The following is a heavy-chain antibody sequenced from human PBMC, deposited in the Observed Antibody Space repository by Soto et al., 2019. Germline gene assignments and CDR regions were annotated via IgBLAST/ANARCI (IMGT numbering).Heavy chain of an antibody. Sequence: PWESLKISCAASGFTFSGSAMHWFRQASGKGLEWVGRIRTKANNYATAYAVSVKGRFTISRDDSRNTAYLQMNSLKTEDTAVYYCARRLYDFWSGHPKGLDYWGQGTVVTVSS. CDR1: GFTFSGSA. D-gene: IGHD3-3*01. CDR2: IRTKANNYAT. V-gene: IGHV3-73*01. CDR3: ARRLYDFWSGHPKGLDY. J-gene: IGHJ4*02.